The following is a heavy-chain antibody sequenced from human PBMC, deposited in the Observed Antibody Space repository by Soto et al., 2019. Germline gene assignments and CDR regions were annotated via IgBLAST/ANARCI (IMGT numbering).Heavy chain of an antibody. CDR3: AKEGYSDSSGYLVY. J-gene: IGHJ4*02. CDR1: GFTFSSYA. V-gene: IGHV3-23*01. CDR2: ISGSGGST. Sequence: GGSLRLSCAASGFTFSSYAMSWVRQAPGKGLEWVSTISGSGGSTYYADSVKGRFTISRDNSKNTLYLQMNSLRAEDTAVYYCAKEGYSDSSGYLVYWGQGTLVTVS. D-gene: IGHD3-22*01.